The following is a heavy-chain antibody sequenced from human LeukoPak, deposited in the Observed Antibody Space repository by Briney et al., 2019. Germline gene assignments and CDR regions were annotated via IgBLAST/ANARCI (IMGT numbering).Heavy chain of an antibody. D-gene: IGHD2-21*02. Sequence: PGGSLRLSCAASGFTFSSYGMSWVRQAPGKGLEWVSAISGSGGSTYYADSVKGRFTISRDNSKNTLYLQMNSLRAEDTAVYYCAKEVEAVVVVTATNDYWGQGTLVTVSS. J-gene: IGHJ4*02. CDR2: ISGSGGST. CDR3: AKEVEAVVVVTATNDY. V-gene: IGHV3-23*01. CDR1: GFTFSSYG.